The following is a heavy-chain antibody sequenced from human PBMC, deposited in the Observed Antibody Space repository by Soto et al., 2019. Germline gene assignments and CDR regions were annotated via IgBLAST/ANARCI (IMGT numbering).Heavy chain of an antibody. CDR1: GFSLSTSGMC. D-gene: IGHD4-4*01. J-gene: IGHJ6*02. Sequence: SGPTLVNPTQTLTLTCAFSGFSLSTSGMCVSWIRQPPGKALEWLALIDWDDDKYYSTSLKTRLTISKDTSKNQVVLTMTNMDPVDTATYYCARIPYSKEYYYYYYGMDVWGQGTTVTVSS. V-gene: IGHV2-70*01. CDR2: IDWDDDK. CDR3: ARIPYSKEYYYYYYGMDV.